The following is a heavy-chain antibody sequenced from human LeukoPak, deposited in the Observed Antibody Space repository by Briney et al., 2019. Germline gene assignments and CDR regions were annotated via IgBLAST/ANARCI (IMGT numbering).Heavy chain of an antibody. J-gene: IGHJ4*02. V-gene: IGHV3-74*01. CDR2: INEDGSTT. Sequence: GGSLRLSCAASGFTFSSNWMHWVRQAPGKGLVWVSRINEDGSTTNYTDSVKGRSTIFRDNAKNTLYLQMNSLRAEDTAVYYCVRDLGGRSGHWGQGTLVTVSS. CDR3: VRDLGGRSGH. CDR1: GFTFSSNW. D-gene: IGHD1-26*01.